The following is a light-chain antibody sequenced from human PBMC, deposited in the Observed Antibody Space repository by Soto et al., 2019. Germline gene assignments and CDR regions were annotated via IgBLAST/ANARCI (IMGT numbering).Light chain of an antibody. CDR2: KAS. CDR3: QHNNSNSEA. Sequence: DIQMTQSPSTLSGSVGDRVTITCRASQTISSWLAWYQQKPGKAPKLLIYKASTLKSGVPSRFIGSGSGTKFTLTISSLQPDDFATYNRQHNNSNSEAFGQGTKVELK. V-gene: IGKV1-5*03. CDR1: QTISSW. J-gene: IGKJ1*01.